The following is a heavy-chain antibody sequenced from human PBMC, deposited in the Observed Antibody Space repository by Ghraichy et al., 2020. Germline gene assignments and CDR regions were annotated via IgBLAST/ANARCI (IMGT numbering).Heavy chain of an antibody. CDR1: GGSISSSSYY. J-gene: IGHJ4*02. V-gene: IGHV4-39*01. CDR2: IYYSGST. D-gene: IGHD7-27*01. Sequence: SETLSLTCTVSGGSISSSSYYWGWIRQPPGKGLEWIGSIYYSGSTYYNPSLKSRVTISVDTSKNQFSLKLSSVTAADTAVYYCARLEANWGYYFDYWGQGTLVTVSS. CDR3: ARLEANWGYYFDY.